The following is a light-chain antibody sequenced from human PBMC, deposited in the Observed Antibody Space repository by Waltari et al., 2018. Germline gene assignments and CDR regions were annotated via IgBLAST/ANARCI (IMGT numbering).Light chain of an antibody. V-gene: IGKV1-5*01. J-gene: IGKJ1*01. CDR2: DAS. CDR3: QHYSGFSSRT. Sequence: DIQMTQSPSTLSPSVGDTVTITSRASQSLSDYLPWYQQKPGKAPKLLIYDASTLKNGVPSRFSGSVSGTEFTLTISSLQPDDFATYYCQHYSGFSSRTFGQGTKVDIK. CDR1: QSLSDY.